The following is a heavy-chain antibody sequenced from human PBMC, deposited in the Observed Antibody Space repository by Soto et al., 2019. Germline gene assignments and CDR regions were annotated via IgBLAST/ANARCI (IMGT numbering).Heavy chain of an antibody. D-gene: IGHD6-19*01. V-gene: IGHV4-31*11. J-gene: IGHJ6*02. Sequence: SETLSLTCAVSGGSLSSGGYYWSWIRQHPGKGLEWIGYIYYSGSTYYNPSLKSRVTISVDTSKSQFSLKLSSVTAADTAVYYCARDFTDSSGPALGMGVWGQGTTVTVSS. CDR2: IYYSGST. CDR3: ARDFTDSSGPALGMGV. CDR1: GGSLSSGGYY.